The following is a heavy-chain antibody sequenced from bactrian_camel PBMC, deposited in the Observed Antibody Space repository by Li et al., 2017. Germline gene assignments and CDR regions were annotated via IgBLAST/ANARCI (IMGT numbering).Heavy chain of an antibody. CDR1: TNTYRWC. CDR3: AAEERLCYFRLPLFVDIDY. V-gene: IGHV3S53*01. J-gene: IGHJ6*01. CDR2: ADSAGSI. D-gene: IGHD4*01. Sequence: HVQLVESGGGSVQTGGSLRLSCVPSTNTYRWCMAWFRQAPGKERERVVVADSAGSITYADSVQGRFTISFDIAKDTLYLQMNGLKPEDTAMYYCAAEERLCYFRLPLFVDIDYWGQGTQVTVS.